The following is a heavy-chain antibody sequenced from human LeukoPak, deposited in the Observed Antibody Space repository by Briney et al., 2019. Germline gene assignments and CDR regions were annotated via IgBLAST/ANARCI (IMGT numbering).Heavy chain of an antibody. Sequence: ASVKVSCKASGYTFTGYYMHWVRQAPGQGLEWMGRIIPILGIANYAQKFQGRVTITADKSTSTAYMELSSLRSEDTAVYYCARVEDDFWSGPFDYWGQGTLVTVSS. D-gene: IGHD3-3*01. CDR2: IIPILGIA. V-gene: IGHV1-69*04. J-gene: IGHJ4*02. CDR3: ARVEDDFWSGPFDY. CDR1: GYTFTGYY.